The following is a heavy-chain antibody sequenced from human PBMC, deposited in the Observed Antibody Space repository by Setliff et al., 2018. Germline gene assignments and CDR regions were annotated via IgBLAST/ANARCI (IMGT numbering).Heavy chain of an antibody. V-gene: IGHV3-23*01. D-gene: IGHD2-15*01. CDR3: VRRVAGKGWFDP. CDR2: IIGSGIST. J-gene: IGHJ5*02. CDR1: GFSFSSYA. Sequence: GGSLRLSCAASGFSFSSYAMSWVRQAPGKGLEWVSTIIGSGISTYYADSVQGRVTISRDNHKNTLHLQMNSLRVEDTAIYYCVRRVAGKGWFDPWGQGTLV.